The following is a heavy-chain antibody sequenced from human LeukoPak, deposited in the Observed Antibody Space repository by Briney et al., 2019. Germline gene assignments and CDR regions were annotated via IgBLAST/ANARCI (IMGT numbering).Heavy chain of an antibody. D-gene: IGHD4-11*01. CDR3: ARGRVSSSTWYSTYYYFFYMDF. CDR1: GLTFSSYS. J-gene: IGHJ6*03. CDR2: ISSSSSYI. V-gene: IGHV3-21*01. Sequence: GGSLRLSCAASGLTFSSYSMNWVRQAPGKGLEWVSCISSSSSYIYYADSVEGRFTISRDNAKNSLYLQMNSLRAEDTAVYYCARGRVSSSTWYSTYYYFFYMDFWGKGTTVTVSS.